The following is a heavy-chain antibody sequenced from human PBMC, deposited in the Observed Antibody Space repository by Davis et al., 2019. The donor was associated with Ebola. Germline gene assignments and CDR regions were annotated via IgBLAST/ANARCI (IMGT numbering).Heavy chain of an antibody. CDR3: AKGDRVDP. J-gene: IGHJ5*02. CDR2: IRYDGSNK. V-gene: IGHV3-30*02. CDR1: GFTFSSYG. D-gene: IGHD3-16*02. Sequence: GESLKISCAASGFTFSSYGMHWVRQAPGKGLEWVAFIRYDGSNKQYADSVKGRFTISRGNSKNTLYLQMNSLRAEDTAVYYCAKGDRVDPWGQGTLVIVSS.